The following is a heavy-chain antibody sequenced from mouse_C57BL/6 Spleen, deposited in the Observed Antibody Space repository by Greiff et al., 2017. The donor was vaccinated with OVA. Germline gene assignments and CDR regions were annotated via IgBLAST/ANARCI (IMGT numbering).Heavy chain of an antibody. CDR1: GYTFTSYW. V-gene: IGHV1-55*01. CDR3: ARSDDMNLYYYAMDY. CDR2: IYPGSGST. Sequence: QVQLQQPGAELVKPGASVKMSCKASGYTFTSYWITWVKQRPGQGLEWIGDIYPGSGSTNYNEKFKSKATLTVDTSSSTAYMQLSSLTSEDSAVYYCARSDDMNLYYYAMDYWGQGTSVTVSS. J-gene: IGHJ4*01. D-gene: IGHD2-12*01.